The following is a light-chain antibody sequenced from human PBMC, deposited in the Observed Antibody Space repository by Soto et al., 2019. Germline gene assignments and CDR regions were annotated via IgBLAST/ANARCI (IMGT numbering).Light chain of an antibody. CDR3: QQLNSYPPYT. J-gene: IGKJ2*01. Sequence: IQLTQSPSSLSASVGDRVTITCRASQGISSYLAWYQQKPGKAPKLLIYAASTLQSGVPSRFSGSGSGTDFTLTIRSVQPEDFATYYCQQLNSYPPYTFGQGTKLEIK. CDR1: QGISSY. CDR2: AAS. V-gene: IGKV1-9*01.